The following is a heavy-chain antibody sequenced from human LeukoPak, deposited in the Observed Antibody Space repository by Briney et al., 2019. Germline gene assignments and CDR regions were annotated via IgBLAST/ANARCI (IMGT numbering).Heavy chain of an antibody. V-gene: IGHV1-69*05. D-gene: IGHD6-6*01. Sequence: GSSVKVSCKASGGTFSSYAISWVRQAPGQGLEWMGGIIPIFGTANYAQKFQGRVTITTDESTSTAYMGLSSLRSEDTAVYYCARDPSSSFHWFDPWGQGTLVTVSS. CDR2: IIPIFGTA. CDR3: ARDPSSSFHWFDP. J-gene: IGHJ5*02. CDR1: GGTFSSYA.